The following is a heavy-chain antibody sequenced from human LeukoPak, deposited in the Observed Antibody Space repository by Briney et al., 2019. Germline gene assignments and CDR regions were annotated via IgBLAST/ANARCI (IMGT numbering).Heavy chain of an antibody. CDR2: INTDGSST. D-gene: IGHD1-26*01. CDR3: ARAGVRATPFDY. V-gene: IGHV3-74*01. J-gene: IGHJ4*02. CDR1: GFTFSSKW. Sequence: GGSLRLSCAASGFTFSSKWMHWVRQDPGKGLVWVSRINTDGSSTNYADSVKGRFTISRDNAKNSLHLQMNSLRGEDTAVYYCARAGVRATPFDYWGRGTLVTVSS.